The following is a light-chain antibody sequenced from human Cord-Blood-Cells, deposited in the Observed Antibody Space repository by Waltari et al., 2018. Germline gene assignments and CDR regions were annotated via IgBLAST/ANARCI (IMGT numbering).Light chain of an antibody. Sequence: QAVATQEPSLTVSQGVTVTLTCGSRTGAVTSGHYPYWFQQKPGQAPRTLIYETRNKHSWTPARFAGSLLGGKAALTLSGAQPEDEAEYYCLLSYSGARFWVFGGGTKLTVL. CDR2: ETR. CDR1: TGAVTSGHY. V-gene: IGLV7-46*01. J-gene: IGLJ3*02. CDR3: LLSYSGARFWV.